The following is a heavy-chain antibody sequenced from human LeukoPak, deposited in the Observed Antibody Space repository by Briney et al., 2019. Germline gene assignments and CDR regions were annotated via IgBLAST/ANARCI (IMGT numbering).Heavy chain of an antibody. CDR3: AVNYYDSSGYYYNY. Sequence: ASVKVSCKASGYTFTSYGISWVRQAPGQGLEWMGWISAYNGNTNYAQKLQGRVTMTTDTSTSTAYVELRSLRSDDTAVYYCAVNYYDSSGYYYNYWGQGTLVTVSS. D-gene: IGHD3-22*01. CDR2: ISAYNGNT. CDR1: GYTFTSYG. J-gene: IGHJ4*02. V-gene: IGHV1-18*01.